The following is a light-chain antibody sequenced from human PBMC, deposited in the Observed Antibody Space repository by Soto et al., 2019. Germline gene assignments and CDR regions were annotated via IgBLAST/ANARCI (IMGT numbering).Light chain of an antibody. Sequence: QSVLAQPASVSGSPGQSITISCTGTSGFVGSFSLVSWYQQHPGKAPKVMISEGHRRPSGVPDRFSGSKSGTSASLAISGLQSEDEADYYCAAWDDSLNGYYVFGTGTKVTVL. V-gene: IGLV2-14*02. CDR2: EGH. CDR3: AAWDDSLNGYYV. CDR1: SGFVGSFSL. J-gene: IGLJ1*01.